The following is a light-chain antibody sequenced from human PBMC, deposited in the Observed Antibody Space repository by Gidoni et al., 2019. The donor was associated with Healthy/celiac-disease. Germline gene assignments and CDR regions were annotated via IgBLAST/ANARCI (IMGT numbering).Light chain of an antibody. CDR1: RSNIGAGYD. V-gene: IGLV1-40*01. Sequence: QSVLTQPPSVSGAPGQRVTIPCPGSRSNIGAGYDVHWYQQLPGTAPKLLIYGTSKRPSGVPDRFSGSKSGTSASLAITGLQAEDEADYYCQSYDSSLSGSVFGGGTKLTVL. CDR3: QSYDSSLSGSV. J-gene: IGLJ2*01. CDR2: GTS.